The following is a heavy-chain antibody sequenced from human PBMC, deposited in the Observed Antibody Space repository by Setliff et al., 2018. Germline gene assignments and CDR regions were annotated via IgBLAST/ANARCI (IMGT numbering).Heavy chain of an antibody. Sequence: PGGSLRLSCAASGFTFSSYAMSWVRQAPGKEPEWVSTITDSGRTTYYGPSLRGRFTISRDNSRNTLYLQMNSLRSEDTAVYYCARALGGNYFEYWGPGILVTVSS. CDR3: ARALGGNYFEY. D-gene: IGHD2-15*01. CDR2: ITDSGRTT. V-gene: IGHV3-23*01. CDR1: GFTFSSYA. J-gene: IGHJ4*02.